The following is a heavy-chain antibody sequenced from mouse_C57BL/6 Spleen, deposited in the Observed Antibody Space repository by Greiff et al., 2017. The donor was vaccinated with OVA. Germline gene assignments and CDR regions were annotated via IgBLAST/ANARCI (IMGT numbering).Heavy chain of an antibody. D-gene: IGHD2-1*01. CDR1: GFSLTSYG. Sequence: QVQLKESGPGLVQPSQSLSITCTVSGFSLTSYGVHWVRQSPGKGLEWLGVIWSGGSTDYNAAFISRLSISKDNSKSQVFFKMNSLQADDTAIYYCARRLGYGNSYAMDYWGQGTSVTVSS. V-gene: IGHV2-2*01. CDR2: IWSGGST. J-gene: IGHJ4*01. CDR3: ARRLGYGNSYAMDY.